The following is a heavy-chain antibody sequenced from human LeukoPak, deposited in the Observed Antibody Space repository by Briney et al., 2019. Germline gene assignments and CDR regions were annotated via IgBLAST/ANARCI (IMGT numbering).Heavy chain of an antibody. D-gene: IGHD2-15*01. CDR3: ARNYCTGGSCYVNDD. J-gene: IGHJ4*02. V-gene: IGHV4-59*01. Sequence: KTSETLSLTCTVSGGSISSYYWSWIRQPPGKGLEWIGYIYYTGSTNYNPSLKSRVTMSVDTSKNQFSLKLTSVTAADSAVYYCARNYCTGGSCYVNDDWGQGTLVTVSS. CDR2: IYYTGST. CDR1: GGSISSYY.